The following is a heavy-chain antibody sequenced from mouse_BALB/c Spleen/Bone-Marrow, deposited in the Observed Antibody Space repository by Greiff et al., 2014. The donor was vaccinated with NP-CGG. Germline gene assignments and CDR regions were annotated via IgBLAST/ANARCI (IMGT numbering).Heavy chain of an antibody. V-gene: IGHV5-2*01. CDR1: EYEFPSHD. CDR2: INSDGGST. D-gene: IGHD1-1*01. CDR3: ARHEDYYGSSLFAY. J-gene: IGHJ3*01. Sequence: VQLQQSGGGLVQPGESLKLSCESNEYEFPSHDMSWVRKTPEKRLELVAAINSDGGSTYYPDTMERRFIISRDNSKKTLYLQMSSLRSEDTAFYYCARHEDYYGSSLFAYWGQGTLVTVSA.